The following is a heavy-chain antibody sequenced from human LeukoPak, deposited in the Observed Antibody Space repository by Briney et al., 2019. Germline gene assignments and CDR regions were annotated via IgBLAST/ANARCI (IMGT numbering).Heavy chain of an antibody. CDR3: AKVGTYMITFGGVTYPDY. V-gene: IGHV3-30*18. CDR2: ISYDGSNK. J-gene: IGHJ4*02. CDR1: GFTFSSYG. Sequence: PGGSLRLSCAASGFTFSSYGMHWVRQAPGKGLEWVAVISYDGSNKYYADSVKGRFTISRDNSKNTLYLQMNSLRAEDTAVYYCAKVGTYMITFGGVTYPDYWGQGTLVTVTS. D-gene: IGHD3-16*01.